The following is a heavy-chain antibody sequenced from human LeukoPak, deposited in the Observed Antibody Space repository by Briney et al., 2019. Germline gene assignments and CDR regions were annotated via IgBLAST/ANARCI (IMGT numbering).Heavy chain of an antibody. CDR1: GGSISSSSYY. D-gene: IGHD3-22*01. J-gene: IGHJ5*02. CDR3: ARGPYYYDSSSTKNNWFDP. V-gene: IGHV4-39*07. Sequence: SETLSLTCTVSGGSISSSSYYWGWIRQPPGKGLEWIGSIYYSGSTYYNPSLKSRVTISVDTSKNQFSLKLSSVTAADTAVYYCARGPYYYDSSSTKNNWFDPWGQGTLVTVSS. CDR2: IYYSGST.